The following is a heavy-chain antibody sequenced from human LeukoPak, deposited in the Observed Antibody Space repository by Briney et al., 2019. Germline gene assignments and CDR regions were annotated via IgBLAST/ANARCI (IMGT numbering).Heavy chain of an antibody. CDR1: GFTFSSFT. V-gene: IGHV3-23*01. D-gene: IGHD5-12*01. Sequence: GGSLRLSCAPSGFTFSSFTMNWVRQAPGKGLEWVSTISDGSRDTHYAGSVKGRFTISRDDSQNIVYLQMDSLRAEDTALYYCTTRLRNHFDYWGQGTQVTVSS. CDR3: TTRLRNHFDY. J-gene: IGHJ4*02. CDR2: ISDGSRDT.